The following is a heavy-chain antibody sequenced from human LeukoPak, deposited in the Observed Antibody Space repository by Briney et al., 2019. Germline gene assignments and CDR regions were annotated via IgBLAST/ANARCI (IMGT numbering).Heavy chain of an antibody. CDR3: ARDSPKWFGELPLDY. D-gene: IGHD3-10*01. CDR1: GYTFTSYG. CDR2: ISAYNGNT. V-gene: IGHV1-18*01. J-gene: IGHJ4*02. Sequence: GASVKVSCKASGYTFTSYGISWVRQAPGQGLEWMGWISAYNGNTNYAQKLQGRVTMTTDTSTSTAYMELRSLRSDDSAVYYCARDSPKWFGELPLDYWGQGTLVTVSS.